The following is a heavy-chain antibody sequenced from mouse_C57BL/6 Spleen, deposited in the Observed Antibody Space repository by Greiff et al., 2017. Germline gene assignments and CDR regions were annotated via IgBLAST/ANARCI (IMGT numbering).Heavy chain of an antibody. Sequence: EVMLVESGGGLVKPGGSLKLSCAASGFTFSDYGMHWVRQAPEKGLEWVAYISSGSSTIYYADTVKGRFTISRDNAKNTLFLQMTSLRSEDTAMYYCARKPHYYGSSYWYFDVWGTGTTVTVSS. CDR1: GFTFSDYG. CDR3: ARKPHYYGSSYWYFDV. CDR2: ISSGSSTI. V-gene: IGHV5-17*01. D-gene: IGHD1-1*01. J-gene: IGHJ1*03.